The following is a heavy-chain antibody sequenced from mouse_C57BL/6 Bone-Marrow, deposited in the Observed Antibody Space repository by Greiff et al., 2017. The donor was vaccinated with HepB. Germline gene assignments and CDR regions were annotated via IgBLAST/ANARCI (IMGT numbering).Heavy chain of an antibody. V-gene: IGHV1-15*01. CDR1: GYTFTDYE. Sequence: ESGAELVRPGASVTLSCKASGYTFTDYEMHWVKQTPVHGLEWIGAIDPETGGTAYNQKFKGKAILTADKSSSTAYMELRSLTSEDSAVYYCTRSGYGRSRGAMDYWGQGTSVTVSS. D-gene: IGHD1-1*01. CDR3: TRSGYGRSRGAMDY. J-gene: IGHJ4*01. CDR2: IDPETGGT.